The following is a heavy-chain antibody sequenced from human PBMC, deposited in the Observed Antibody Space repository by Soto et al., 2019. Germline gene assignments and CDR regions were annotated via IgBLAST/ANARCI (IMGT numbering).Heavy chain of an antibody. Sequence: GGSLRFSCAASGFTFSSYAMSWVRQAPGKGLEWVSAISGSGGSTYYADSVKGRFTISRDNSKNTLYLQMNSLRAEDTAVYYCAKARPVRFGELFDGLDYWGQGTLVTVSS. CDR3: AKARPVRFGELFDGLDY. CDR1: GFTFSSYA. J-gene: IGHJ4*02. D-gene: IGHD3-10*01. CDR2: ISGSGGST. V-gene: IGHV3-23*01.